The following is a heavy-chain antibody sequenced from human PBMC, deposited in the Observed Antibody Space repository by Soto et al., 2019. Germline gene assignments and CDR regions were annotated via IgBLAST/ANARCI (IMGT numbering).Heavy chain of an antibody. D-gene: IGHD4-17*01. V-gene: IGHV4-4*07. CDR1: GGSISSYY. J-gene: IGHJ4*02. CDR2: IYTSGST. CDR3: ASALLDYGDYYVDY. Sequence: PSETLSLTCTVSGGSISSYYWSWIRQPAGKGLEWIGRIYTSGSTNYNPSLKSRVTMSVDTSKNQFSLKLSSVTAADTAVYYCASALLDYGDYYVDYWGQGTLVTVS.